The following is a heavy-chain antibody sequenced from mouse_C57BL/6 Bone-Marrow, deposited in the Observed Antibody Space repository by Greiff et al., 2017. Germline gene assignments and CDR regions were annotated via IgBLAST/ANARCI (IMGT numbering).Heavy chain of an antibody. V-gene: IGHV1-75*01. CDR1: GYTFTDYY. CDR3: ARPPAYYYGSSHWYFDV. Sequence: VMLVESGPELVQPGASVKISCKASGYTFTDYYINWVKQRPGQGLEWIGWIFPGSGSTYYNEKFKGKATLTVAKSSSTAYMLLSSLTSEDSAVYFCARPPAYYYGSSHWYFDVWGTGTTVTVSS. CDR2: IFPGSGST. J-gene: IGHJ1*03. D-gene: IGHD1-1*01.